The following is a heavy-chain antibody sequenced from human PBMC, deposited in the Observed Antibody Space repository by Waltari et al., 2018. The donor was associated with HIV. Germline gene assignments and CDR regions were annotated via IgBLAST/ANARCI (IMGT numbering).Heavy chain of an antibody. D-gene: IGHD2-15*01. J-gene: IGHJ6*02. CDR2: MYSGGSK. CDR1: GFTVSSNY. CDR3: ARDAVVGAYSGMDV. Sequence: EVQLVESGGGLIQPGGSLRLSCAASGFTVSSNYMSWVRQATEKGLEGVSVMYSGGSKYYADSVRGRFTISRDNSRNTLYLQMNSLRAEDTAVYYCARDAVVGAYSGMDVWGQGTTVTVSS. V-gene: IGHV3-53*01.